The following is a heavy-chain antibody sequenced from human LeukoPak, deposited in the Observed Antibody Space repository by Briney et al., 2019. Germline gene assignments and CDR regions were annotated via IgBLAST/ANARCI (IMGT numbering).Heavy chain of an antibody. CDR1: GGSISSSSYY. D-gene: IGHD2-8*01. V-gene: IGHV4-39*07. Sequence: LETLSLTCTVSGGSISSSSYYWGWIRQPPGKGLEWIGSIYYSGSTYYNPSLKSRVTISVDTSKNQFSLKLSSVTAADTAVYYCAREGAETVYNYWGQGTLVTVSS. CDR3: AREGAETVYNY. J-gene: IGHJ4*02. CDR2: IYYSGST.